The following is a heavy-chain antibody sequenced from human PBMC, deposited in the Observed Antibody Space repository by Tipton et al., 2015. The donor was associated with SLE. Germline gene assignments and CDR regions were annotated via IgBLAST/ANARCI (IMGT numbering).Heavy chain of an antibody. CDR2: IYSGGST. Sequence: GSLRLSCAASGFTVSSNYMSWVRQAPGKGLEWVSVIYSGGSTYYADSVKGRFTISRDNSKNTLYLQMNSLRAEDTAVYYCAKPGVVVAATAYFDYWGQGTLVTVSS. CDR1: GFTVSSNY. D-gene: IGHD2-15*01. J-gene: IGHJ4*02. CDR3: AKPGVVVAATAYFDY. V-gene: IGHV3-53*01.